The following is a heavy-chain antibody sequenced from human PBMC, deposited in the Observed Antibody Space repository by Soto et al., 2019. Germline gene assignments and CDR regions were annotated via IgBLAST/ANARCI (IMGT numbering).Heavy chain of an antibody. Sequence: PWGSLRLSCAASGFTFSDYYMSWIRQAPGKGLEWVSYISSSSSYTNYADSVKGRFTISRDNAKNSLYLQMNSLRAEDTAVYYCARDFRPPYGVRYFDYWGQGTLVTVSS. D-gene: IGHD4-17*01. CDR1: GFTFSDYY. CDR2: ISSSSSYT. CDR3: ARDFRPPYGVRYFDY. J-gene: IGHJ4*02. V-gene: IGHV3-11*05.